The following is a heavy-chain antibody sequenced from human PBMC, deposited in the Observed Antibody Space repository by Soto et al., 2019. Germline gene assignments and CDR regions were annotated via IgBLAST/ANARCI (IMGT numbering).Heavy chain of an antibody. CDR2: ISAYNGNT. J-gene: IGHJ4*02. Sequence: GASVKVSCKASGYTFTSYGISWVRQAPGQGLEWMGWISAYNGNTNYAQKLQGRVTMTTDTSTSTAYMELRSLRSDDTAVYYCAREIEGFGELPISVDYWGQGTLVTVSS. D-gene: IGHD3-10*01. CDR3: AREIEGFGELPISVDY. V-gene: IGHV1-18*01. CDR1: GYTFTSYG.